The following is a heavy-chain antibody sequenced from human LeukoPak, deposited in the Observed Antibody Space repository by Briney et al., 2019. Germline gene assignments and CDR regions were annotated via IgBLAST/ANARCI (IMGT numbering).Heavy chain of an antibody. V-gene: IGHV3-23*01. CDR1: GFTFSSYA. CDR3: AKDRRPYSSGWYLDY. CDR2: ISGSGGST. J-gene: IGHJ4*02. Sequence: GGSLRLSCAASGFTFSSYAMSWVRQAPGKGLEWVSAISGSGGSTYYADSVKGRFTISRDNSKNTLYLQMNSLRAEDTAVYYCAKDRRPYSSGWYLDYWGQGTLVTVSS. D-gene: IGHD6-19*01.